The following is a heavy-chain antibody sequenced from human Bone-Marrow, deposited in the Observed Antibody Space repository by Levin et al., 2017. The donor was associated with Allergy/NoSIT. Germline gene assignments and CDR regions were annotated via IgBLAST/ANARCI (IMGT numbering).Heavy chain of an antibody. J-gene: IGHJ6*02. V-gene: IGHV4-34*01. CDR3: ARGRRTQVWTASILNYHQYGMDV. CDR1: GGSFHDYY. Sequence: SQTLSLTCAVVGGSFHDYYWSWIRQPPGKGLEWIGEINHSGVSDYNPSLKSRVTISLDTSKNQFSLKLTSVTAADTALYFCARGRRTQVWTASILNYHQYGMDVWGQGTTVTVSS. D-gene: IGHD3-9*01. CDR2: INHSGVS.